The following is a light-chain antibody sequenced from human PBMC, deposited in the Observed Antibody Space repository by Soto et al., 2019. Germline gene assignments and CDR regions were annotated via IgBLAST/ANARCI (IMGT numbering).Light chain of an antibody. CDR1: QSLLYSDGKTF. V-gene: IGKV2-30*01. Sequence: EVVMTQSPLSLPVTLGQPASIFCRSSQSLLYSDGKTFLTWFHQRPGQAPRRLIYEVSNRDSGVPDRFSGSGSGTDFTLKISRVEDEDVGVYYCMQGTHWPLTFGGGTKVAIK. CDR2: EVS. CDR3: MQGTHWPLT. J-gene: IGKJ4*01.